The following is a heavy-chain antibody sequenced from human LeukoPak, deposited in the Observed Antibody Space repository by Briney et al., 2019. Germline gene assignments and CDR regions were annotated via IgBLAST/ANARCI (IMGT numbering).Heavy chain of an antibody. J-gene: IGHJ4*02. CDR2: IIPIFGTA. CDR1: GGTFSSYA. Sequence: ASVKVSCKASGGTFSSYAISWVRQAPGQGLEWMGGIIPIFGTANYAQKFQGRVTITTDESTSTAYMELSSLRSEDTAVYYCARTYGGNSMSDYWGQGTLVTVSS. CDR3: ARTYGGNSMSDY. D-gene: IGHD4-23*01. V-gene: IGHV1-69*05.